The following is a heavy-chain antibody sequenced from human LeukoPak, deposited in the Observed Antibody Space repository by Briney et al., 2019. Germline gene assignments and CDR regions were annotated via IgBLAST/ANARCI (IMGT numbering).Heavy chain of an antibody. CDR1: GFTVGSNF. V-gene: IGHV3-66*01. J-gene: IGHJ6*02. Sequence: GGSLRLSCAASGFTVGSNFMYWVRQAPGKGLEWVSDIYSGGSGGSTHYADSVKGRFTISRDTSKNTLYLQMNSLRVEDTAVYYCAREGGGRYCSTTSCAMDVWGQGATVIVSS. CDR3: AREGGGRYCSTTSCAMDV. D-gene: IGHD2-2*01. CDR2: IYSGGSGGST.